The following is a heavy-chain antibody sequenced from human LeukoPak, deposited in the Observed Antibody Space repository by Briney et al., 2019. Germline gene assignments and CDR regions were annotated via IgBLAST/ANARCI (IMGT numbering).Heavy chain of an antibody. V-gene: IGHV4-30-4*01. D-gene: IGHD3-22*01. CDR2: IYYSGST. CDR3: ARGLYYDSSRYYGA. J-gene: IGHJ1*01. CDR1: GGSISSGDYY. Sequence: SQTLSLTCTVSGGSISSGDYYWSWIRQPPGKGLEWIGYIYYSGSTYYNPSLKSRVTISVDTSKNQFSLKLSSVTAADTAVYSRARGLYYDSSRYYGACGQRTLVTVYS.